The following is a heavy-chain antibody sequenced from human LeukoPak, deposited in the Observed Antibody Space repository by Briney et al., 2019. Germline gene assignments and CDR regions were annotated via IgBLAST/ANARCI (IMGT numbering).Heavy chain of an antibody. D-gene: IGHD7-27*01. CDR1: GFTFGSYW. V-gene: IGHV3-7*04. CDR2: IKRDGSEK. Sequence: PGGSLRLSCAASGFTFGSYWMRWVRQAPGEGLECVANIKRDGSEKYYVDSVKGRFTLSRHNANNPLYLQMNRLRAQDTAVYYCTTDLNWEGFWGQGPLVTVSS. CDR3: TTDLNWEGF. J-gene: IGHJ1*01.